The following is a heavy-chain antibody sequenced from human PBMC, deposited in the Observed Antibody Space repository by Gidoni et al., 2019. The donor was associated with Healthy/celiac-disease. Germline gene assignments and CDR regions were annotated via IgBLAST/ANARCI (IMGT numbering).Heavy chain of an antibody. V-gene: IGHV4-31*03. J-gene: IGHJ3*02. CDR2: IYYRGST. CDR1: VRSISSGGYY. Sequence: QVQLQESGAGLVKPSQTLSLTCTVPVRSISSGGYYWSWIRQHPGKGLEWLCYIYYRGSTYYNPSLKSRVTISVDTSKNQFSLKLSSVTAADTAVYYCAREGYDILTGYLSAFDIWGQVTMVTVSS. D-gene: IGHD3-9*01. CDR3: AREGYDILTGYLSAFDI.